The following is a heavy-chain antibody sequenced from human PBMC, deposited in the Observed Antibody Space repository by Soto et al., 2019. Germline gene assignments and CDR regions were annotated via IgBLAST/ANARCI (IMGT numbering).Heavy chain of an antibody. CDR2: IKTDGTST. CDR3: ARDMRAVPWYGGVSSAFDI. CDR1: GFTFSRHW. Sequence: EVQLVESGGGLVQPGGSLTLSCAASGFTFSRHWMHWVRQAPRKGLVWVSRIKTDGTSTSYADSVKGRFTISRDNAKNTLGLQMNSLTAEDTAVYYCARDMRAVPWYGGVSSAFDIWGQGTVVTVSS. V-gene: IGHV3-74*01. D-gene: IGHD3-10*01. J-gene: IGHJ3*02.